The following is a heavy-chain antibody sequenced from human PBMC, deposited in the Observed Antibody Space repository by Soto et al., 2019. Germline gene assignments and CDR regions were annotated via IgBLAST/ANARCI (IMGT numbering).Heavy chain of an antibody. D-gene: IGHD3-9*01. Sequence: GGSLRLSCAASGFTFSSYAMHWVRQAPGKGLEWVAVISYDGSNKYYADSVKGRFTISRDNSKNTLYLQMNSLRAEDTAVYYCARDSPALLRYFDWLDRRTDAFDIWGQGTMVTISS. J-gene: IGHJ3*02. CDR3: ARDSPALLRYFDWLDRRTDAFDI. V-gene: IGHV3-30-3*01. CDR1: GFTFSSYA. CDR2: ISYDGSNK.